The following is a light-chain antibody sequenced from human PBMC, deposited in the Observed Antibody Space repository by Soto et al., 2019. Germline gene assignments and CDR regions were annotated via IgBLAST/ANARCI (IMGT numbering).Light chain of an antibody. Sequence: EIAMTQSPASLSVSPGERATLSCRASQSVSSNLAWYQQKPGLAPRLLIYGASTRATGIPARFSGSGSGTEFTLTISSLPSEDFAVYYCQQYNNRPPFTFGPGTKVDIK. J-gene: IGKJ3*01. CDR2: GAS. CDR3: QQYNNRPPFT. CDR1: QSVSSN. V-gene: IGKV3-15*01.